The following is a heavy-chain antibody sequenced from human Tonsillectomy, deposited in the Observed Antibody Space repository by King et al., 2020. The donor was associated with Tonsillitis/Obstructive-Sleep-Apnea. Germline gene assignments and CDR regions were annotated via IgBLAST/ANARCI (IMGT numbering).Heavy chain of an antibody. J-gene: IGHJ3*01. CDR2: VSSSSTYI. CDR1: GFAFSAYS. Sequence: VQLVESGGGLVKPGGSLRLSCRASGFAFSAYSMNWVRQAPGKGLQWLSSVSSSSTYISYADSMKGRFTISGDNAKNELYLQMNYLRADDTAVYYCARDCHSSSSPARTFALWGQGTMVTVSS. V-gene: IGHV3-21*01. D-gene: IGHD6-6*01. CDR3: ARDCHSSSSPARTFAL.